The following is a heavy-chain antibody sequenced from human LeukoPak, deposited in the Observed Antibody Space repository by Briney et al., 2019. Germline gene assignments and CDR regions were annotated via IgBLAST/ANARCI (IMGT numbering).Heavy chain of an antibody. V-gene: IGHV4-34*01. D-gene: IGHD2-15*01. CDR2: INHSGST. Sequence: SEALSLTCAVYGGSFSGYYWSWIRQPPGKGLEWIGEINHSGSTNYNPSLKSRVTISVDTSKNQFSLKLSSVTAADTAVYYCARLPARCSGGSCYSRYFDYWGQGTLVTVSS. CDR3: ARLPARCSGGSCYSRYFDY. J-gene: IGHJ4*02. CDR1: GGSFSGYY.